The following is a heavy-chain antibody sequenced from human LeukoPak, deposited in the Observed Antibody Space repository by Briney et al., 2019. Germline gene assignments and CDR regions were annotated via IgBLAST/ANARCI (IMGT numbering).Heavy chain of an antibody. Sequence: EASVKVSCKASGYTFTGYYMHWVRQAPGQGLECMGWINPNSGGTNYAPKFQGRVTMTRHTSISTAYMEVSSQRFDDTAVYYCARVSTGGYSSSAYWGQGTLVTVSS. D-gene: IGHD6-6*01. CDR2: INPNSGGT. J-gene: IGHJ4*02. CDR3: ARVSTGGYSSSAY. V-gene: IGHV1-2*02. CDR1: GYTFTGYY.